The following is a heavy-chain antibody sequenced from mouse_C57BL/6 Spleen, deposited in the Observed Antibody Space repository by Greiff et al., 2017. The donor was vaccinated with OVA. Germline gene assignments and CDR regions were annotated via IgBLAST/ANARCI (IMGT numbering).Heavy chain of an antibody. CDR1: GYTFTSYW. CDR2: INPSNGGT. J-gene: IGHJ2*01. Sequence: QVQLQQPGTELVKPGASVKLSCKASGYTFTSYWMHWVKQRPGQGLEWIGNINPSNGGTNYNEKFKSKATLTVDKASSTAYMQLSSLTSEDSAVYYCSSGTSSGYGYFDYWGQGTTLTVSS. D-gene: IGHD3-2*02. V-gene: IGHV1-53*01. CDR3: SSGTSSGYGYFDY.